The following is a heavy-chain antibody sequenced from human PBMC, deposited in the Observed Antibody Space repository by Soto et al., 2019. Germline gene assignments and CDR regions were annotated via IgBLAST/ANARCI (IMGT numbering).Heavy chain of an antibody. CDR3: VQRGGYNY. D-gene: IGHD5-18*01. CDR1: GFSFSNYG. V-gene: IGHV3-23*01. CDR2: FGGSTGTTT. Sequence: GGSLRLSCVGSGFSFSNYGMSWVRQAPGKGLEWVSSFGGSTGTTTYYADSVKGRFTTSRDNSKNTLYLHMSSLRAEDTAVYYCVQRGGYNYGGQGTLVTVSS. J-gene: IGHJ1*01.